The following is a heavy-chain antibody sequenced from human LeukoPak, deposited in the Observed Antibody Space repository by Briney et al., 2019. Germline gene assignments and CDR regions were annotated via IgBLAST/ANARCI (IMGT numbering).Heavy chain of an antibody. CDR3: ARGRGSGHKENWFDP. D-gene: IGHD6-19*01. CDR1: GYTFTTYD. V-gene: IGHV1-8*01. J-gene: IGHJ5*02. CDR2: MNPNSGNT. Sequence: EASVKVSCKASGYTFTTYDINWVRQATGQGLEWMGWMNPNSGNTGYAQKFQGRVTMTRNTSISTAYMELSSLRSEDTAVYYCARGRGSGHKENWFDPWGQGTLVTVSP.